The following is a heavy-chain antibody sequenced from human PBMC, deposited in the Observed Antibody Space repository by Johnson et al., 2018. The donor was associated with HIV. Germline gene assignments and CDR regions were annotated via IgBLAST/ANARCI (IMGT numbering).Heavy chain of an antibody. V-gene: IGHV3-30*19. J-gene: IGHJ3*02. CDR1: GFTFSSYG. D-gene: IGHD3-3*01. Sequence: QVQLVESGGGVVQPGGSLRLSCAASGFTFSSYGMHWVRQAPGKGLEWVAFISYAARNKYYADSLQGRFTISRANSKNTLYLQMNSLRAEDTAVYYCAGLINYNFWSGYSVSDAFDIWGQGTMVTVSS. CDR2: ISYAARNK. CDR3: AGLINYNFWSGYSVSDAFDI.